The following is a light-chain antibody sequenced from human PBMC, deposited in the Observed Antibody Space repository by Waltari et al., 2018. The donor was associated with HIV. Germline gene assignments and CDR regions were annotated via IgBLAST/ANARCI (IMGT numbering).Light chain of an antibody. Sequence: EIVLTQSPGTLSLSLGERATLSCRASQSVSAIYLAWYQQKPGQAPRLLIYDVSDRATGIPDRFSGSGSGTEFSLTISRLEPEDFAVYYCQQYGRSPRTFGQGTRLEIK. CDR1: QSVSAIY. CDR3: QQYGRSPRT. V-gene: IGKV3-20*01. J-gene: IGKJ2*01. CDR2: DVS.